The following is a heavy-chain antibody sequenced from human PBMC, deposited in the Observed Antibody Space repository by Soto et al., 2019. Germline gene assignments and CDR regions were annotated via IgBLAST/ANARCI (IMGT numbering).Heavy chain of an antibody. J-gene: IGHJ4*02. D-gene: IGHD5-12*01. CDR3: ARFSNSGYDFDY. CDR2: IGSSGSTI. Sequence: GGSLRLSCAASGFTFSSYEMNWVRQAPGKGLEWVSYIGSSGSTIYYADSVKGRFTISRDNANNSLYLRMNSLRAEDTAVYYCARFSNSGYDFDYWGQGTLVTVSS. CDR1: GFTFSSYE. V-gene: IGHV3-48*03.